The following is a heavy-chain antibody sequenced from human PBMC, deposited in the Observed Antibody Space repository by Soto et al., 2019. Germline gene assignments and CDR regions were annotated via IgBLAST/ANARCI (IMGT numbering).Heavy chain of an antibody. V-gene: IGHV2-26*01. Sequence: QVTLKESGPVLVKPTETLTLTCTVSGFSLSNARMGVSWIRQPPGKALEWLAHIFSNDEKSYSTSLKSRLTTPNATSKSQAVLTMTNMDPGDTATYYCARIGRKRRGSFGVESVFGWFDPWGQGTLVTVSS. CDR2: IFSNDEK. D-gene: IGHD3-3*01. J-gene: IGHJ5*02. CDR3: ARIGRKRRGSFGVESVFGWFDP. CDR1: GFSLSNARMG.